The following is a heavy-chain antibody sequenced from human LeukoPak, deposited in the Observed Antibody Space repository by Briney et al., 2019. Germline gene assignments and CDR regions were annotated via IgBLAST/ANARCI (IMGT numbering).Heavy chain of an antibody. CDR3: AKYVSYYYDSRGYYPPQGYFDY. Sequence: GGSLRLSCTVSGFTVSSNSMSWVRQAPGKGLEWVSFIYSDNTHYSDSVKGRFTISRDNSKNTLYLQMNSLRAEDTAVYYCAKYVSYYYDSRGYYPPQGYFDYWGQGTLVTVSS. J-gene: IGHJ4*02. CDR2: IYSDNT. CDR1: GFTVSSNS. D-gene: IGHD3-22*01. V-gene: IGHV3-53*01.